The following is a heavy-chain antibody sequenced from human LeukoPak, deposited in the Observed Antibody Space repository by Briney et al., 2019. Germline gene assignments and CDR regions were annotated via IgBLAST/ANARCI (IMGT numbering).Heavy chain of an antibody. V-gene: IGHV3-30-3*01. CDR2: ISYDGSNK. D-gene: IGHD3-16*02. J-gene: IGHJ4*02. CDR1: GFTFSGYA. Sequence: GGSLRLSCAASGFTFSGYAMHWVRQAPGKGLEWVAVISYDGSNKYYADSVKGRFTISRDNSKNTPYLQMNSLRAEDTAVYYCARDQITFGGVIVHGDDYWGQGTLVTVSS. CDR3: ARDQITFGGVIVHGDDY.